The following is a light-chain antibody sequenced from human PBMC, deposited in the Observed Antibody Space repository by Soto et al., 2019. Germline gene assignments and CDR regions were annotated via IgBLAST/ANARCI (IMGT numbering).Light chain of an antibody. Sequence: EIVMTQSPATLSVSPGERATLSCWASQNVLSNYLAWYQRRPGQAPRLLIYSVSSRDTDIPARFSGGGSGTEFTLTINSLQTEDFGVYYCQQYNVWPQTFGQGTKVDIK. CDR2: SVS. CDR3: QQYNVWPQT. J-gene: IGKJ1*01. CDR1: QNVLSNY. V-gene: IGKV3-15*01.